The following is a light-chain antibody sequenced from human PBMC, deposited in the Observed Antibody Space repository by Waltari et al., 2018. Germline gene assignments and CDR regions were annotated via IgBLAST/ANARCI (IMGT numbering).Light chain of an antibody. CDR2: EVN. V-gene: IGLV2-23*02. Sequence: QSALTQPASVSGSPGQSITISCSGTGSAVGSYNLLSWYQQHPGKAPKLIIYEVNMRPSGVSDRFSGSKSGVTASLTISGLQAEDEAVYFCCSFATNSIVIFGGGTKLTVL. J-gene: IGLJ2*01. CDR1: GSAVGSYNL. CDR3: CSFATNSIVI.